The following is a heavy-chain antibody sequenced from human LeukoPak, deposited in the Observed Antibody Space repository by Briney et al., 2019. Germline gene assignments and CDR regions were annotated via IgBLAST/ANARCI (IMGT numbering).Heavy chain of an antibody. CDR2: IKQDGSEK. V-gene: IGHV3-7*01. Sequence: GGSLRLSCAASGFTFSTYWMTWVRQAPGKGLEWVANIKQDGSEKDYVDSVKGRFTISRDNAKNSLYLQMNSLRAEDTAVYYCAREDDGYDSSGYDYWGQGTLVTVSS. D-gene: IGHD3-22*01. CDR3: AREDDGYDSSGYDY. CDR1: GFTFSTYW. J-gene: IGHJ4*02.